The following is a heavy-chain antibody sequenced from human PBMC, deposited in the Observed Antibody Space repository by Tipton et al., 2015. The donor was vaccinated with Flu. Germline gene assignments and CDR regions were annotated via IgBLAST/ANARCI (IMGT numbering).Heavy chain of an antibody. CDR1: GGSITSSSYY. D-gene: IGHD6-6*01. V-gene: IGHV4-39*07. Sequence: TLSLTCTVSGGSITSSSYYWGWIRQPPGKGLEWIGYIFYSWSTFYNPSLKSRVAISVDTSKNQFSLKLSPVTAADTAVYYCAKVASSSSSYYFGYWGQGILVTVSS. J-gene: IGHJ4*02. CDR3: AKVASSSSSYYFGY. CDR2: IFYSWST.